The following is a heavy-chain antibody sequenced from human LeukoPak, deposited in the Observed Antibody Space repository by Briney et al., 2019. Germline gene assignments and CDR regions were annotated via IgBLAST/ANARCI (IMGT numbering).Heavy chain of an antibody. J-gene: IGHJ4*02. D-gene: IGHD3-3*01. CDR2: INPNSGGT. CDR3: ARDGYDFWSGYYTGDPQFDY. Sequence: ASVKVSCKASGYTFTGYYMHWVRQAPGQGLEWMGWINPNSGGTNYAQKFQGRVTMTRDTSISTAYMELSRLRSDGTAVYYCARDGYDFWSGYYTGDPQFDYWGQGTLVTVSS. V-gene: IGHV1-2*02. CDR1: GYTFTGYY.